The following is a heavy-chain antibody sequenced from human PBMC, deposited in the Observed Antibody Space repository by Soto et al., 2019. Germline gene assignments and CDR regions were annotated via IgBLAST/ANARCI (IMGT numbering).Heavy chain of an antibody. CDR2: IYHSGST. V-gene: IGHV4-4*02. CDR3: ASQEGGIRVSDD. D-gene: IGHD3-10*01. J-gene: IGHJ4*01. Sequence: QVQLQESGPGLVKPSGTLSLTCAVSGDSITSTNWWSWVRQAPGKGLEWIGEIYHSGSTNYNPSLTRRTTTPVAKSKNQTSLKVRSVTAADTAVYYWASQEGGIRVSDDWGHGTLVTVSS. CDR1: GDSITSTNW.